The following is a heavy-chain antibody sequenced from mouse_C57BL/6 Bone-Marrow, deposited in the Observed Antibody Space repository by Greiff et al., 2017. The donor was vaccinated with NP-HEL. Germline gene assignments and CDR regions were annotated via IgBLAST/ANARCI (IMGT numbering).Heavy chain of an antibody. CDR1: GFTFSDYG. D-gene: IGHD2-2*01. J-gene: IGHJ4*01. CDR3: ARGGGYDLYAMDY. V-gene: IGHV5-15*04. CDR2: ISNLAYSI. Sequence: EVKLEESGGGLVQPGGSLKLSCAASGFTFSDYGMAWVRQAPRKGPEWVAFISNLAYSIYYADTVTGRFTISRENAKNTLYLEMSSLRSEDTAMYYCARGGGYDLYAMDYWGQGTSVTVSS.